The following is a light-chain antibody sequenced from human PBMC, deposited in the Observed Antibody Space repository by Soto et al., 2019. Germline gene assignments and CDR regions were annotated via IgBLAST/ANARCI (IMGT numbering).Light chain of an antibody. CDR1: QSVNTY. Sequence: DSQMTQSPSSLSASVGDRVTITCRASQSVNTYLHWYQQKAGQAPKXXIYAASNLQSGVPSRFSGRGSGTDFTLTVDSLQPEDFATYYCQQGYSNPWTFGQGTKVDIK. V-gene: IGKV1-39*01. CDR2: AAS. CDR3: QQGYSNPWT. J-gene: IGKJ1*01.